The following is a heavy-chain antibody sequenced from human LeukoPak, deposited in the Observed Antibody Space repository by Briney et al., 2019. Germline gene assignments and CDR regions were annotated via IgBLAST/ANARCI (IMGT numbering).Heavy chain of an antibody. CDR1: GFTFSSYA. Sequence: PGGSLRLSCAASGFTFSSYAMSWVRQAPGKGLEWVSYITSDRRTISYADPVKGRFTISRDNDKRLLYLQMDSLRAGDTAIYYCARSTSGIFDYWGQGMLVTVSS. V-gene: IGHV3-48*01. CDR3: ARSTSGIFDY. J-gene: IGHJ4*02. CDR2: ITSDRRTI. D-gene: IGHD1-14*01.